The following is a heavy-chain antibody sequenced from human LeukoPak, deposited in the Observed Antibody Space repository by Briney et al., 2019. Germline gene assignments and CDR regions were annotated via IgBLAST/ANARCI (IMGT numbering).Heavy chain of an antibody. CDR3: ARGPPPPSSSWYYFDY. J-gene: IGHJ4*02. CDR1: GYAFTSYD. Sequence: ASVKVSCKASGYAFTSYDINWVRQATGQGLEWMGWMNPNSGNTGYAQKFQGRVTMTRNTSISTAYMELSSLRSEDTAVYYCARGPPPPSSSWYYFDYWGQGTLVTVSS. V-gene: IGHV1-8*01. CDR2: MNPNSGNT. D-gene: IGHD6-13*01.